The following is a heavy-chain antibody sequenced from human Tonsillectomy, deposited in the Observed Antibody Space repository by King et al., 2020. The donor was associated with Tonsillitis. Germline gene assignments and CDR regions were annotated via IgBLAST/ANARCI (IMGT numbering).Heavy chain of an antibody. CDR3: ARDTTYYSDNAGYSLLGY. V-gene: IGHV4-59*01. Sequence: VQLQESGPGLVKPSETLSLTCTVSGGSISSYYWSWVRQPPGKGLEWIGYIYKSESTNYNPSPKSRITISVDTSKNQFSLKLTSVTAADTAVYYCARDTTYYSDNAGYSLLGYWGQGTLVTVSS. CDR2: IYKSEST. D-gene: IGHD3-22*01. CDR1: GGSISSYY. J-gene: IGHJ4*02.